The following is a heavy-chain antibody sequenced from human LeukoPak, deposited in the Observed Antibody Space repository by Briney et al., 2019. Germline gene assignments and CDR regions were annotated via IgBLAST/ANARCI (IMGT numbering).Heavy chain of an antibody. D-gene: IGHD5-18*01. J-gene: IGHJ4*02. CDR3: ARGYDEAVKNTAMVAWRY. Sequence: ASVKVSCKASGYIFNSYGISWVRQAPGQGLEWMGWINTNTGNPTYAQGFTGRFVFSLDTSVSTAYLQISSLKAEDTAVYYCARGYDEAVKNTAMVAWRYWGQGTLVTVSS. CDR1: GYIFNSYG. CDR2: INTNTGNP. V-gene: IGHV7-4-1*02.